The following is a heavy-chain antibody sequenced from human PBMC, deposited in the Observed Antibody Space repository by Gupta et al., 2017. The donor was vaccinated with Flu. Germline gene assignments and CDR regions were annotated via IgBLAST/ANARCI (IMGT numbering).Heavy chain of an antibody. D-gene: IGHD5-12*01. CDR1: GYTFTDYK. CDR2: INPKGGAT. Sequence: QVHLVQSGPEVKKPGASVKVSCRASGYTFTDYKIHWVRQAPGQGLEGMGWINPKGGATKDAQKFRGSVTMTTDTSVNVTYMELTSLMSDDTGIYCCARDVPEYGGNLLGDWGQGTLVTVSS. J-gene: IGHJ4*02. V-gene: IGHV1-2*02. CDR3: ARDVPEYGGNLLGD.